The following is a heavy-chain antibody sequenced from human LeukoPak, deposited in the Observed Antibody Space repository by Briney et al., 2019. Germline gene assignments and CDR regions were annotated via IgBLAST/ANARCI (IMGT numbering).Heavy chain of an antibody. Sequence: GGSLRLSCAASGFTFSSYAVSWVRQGPGRGLEWVSGISGSGGATYYADTVKGRFTISRDNAKNSLYLQMNSLRAEDTAVYYCARDSREGVRDYYYMDVWGKGTTVTVSS. V-gene: IGHV3-23*01. J-gene: IGHJ6*03. CDR2: ISGSGGAT. D-gene: IGHD3-10*01. CDR3: ARDSREGVRDYYYMDV. CDR1: GFTFSSYA.